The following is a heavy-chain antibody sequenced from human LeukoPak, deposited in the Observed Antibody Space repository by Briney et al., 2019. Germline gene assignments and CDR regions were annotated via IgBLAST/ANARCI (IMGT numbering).Heavy chain of an antibody. CDR1: GFTFSSYA. CDR2: ISYDGSNK. V-gene: IGHV3-30*04. Sequence: GGSLRLSCAASGFTFSSYAMHWVRQAPGKGLEWVAVISYDGSNKYYADSVKGRFTISRDNSKNTLYLQMNSLRAEDTAVYYCAKDPTDFDSSGQTYFDYWGQGTLVTVSS. CDR3: AKDPTDFDSSGQTYFDY. D-gene: IGHD3-22*01. J-gene: IGHJ4*02.